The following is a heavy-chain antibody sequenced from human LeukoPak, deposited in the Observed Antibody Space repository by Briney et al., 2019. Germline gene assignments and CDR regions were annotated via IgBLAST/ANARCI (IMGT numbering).Heavy chain of an antibody. J-gene: IGHJ3*02. V-gene: IGHV4-4*07. CDR1: GGSISSYY. Sequence: SETLSLTCTVSGGSISSYYWSWIRQPAGKGLEWIGRIYTSGSTNYNPSLKSRVTMSVDTSKNQFSLKLSSVTAADTAVYYCARDRSSTSSPGDDAFDIWGQGTMVTVSS. CDR2: IYTSGST. CDR3: ARDRSSTSSPGDDAFDI. D-gene: IGHD2-2*01.